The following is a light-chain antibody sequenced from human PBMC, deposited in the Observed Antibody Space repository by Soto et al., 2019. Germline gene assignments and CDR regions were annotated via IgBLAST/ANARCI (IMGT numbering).Light chain of an antibody. CDR3: QYYNDYCWT. CDR1: QTISSW. V-gene: IGKV1-5*03. CDR2: ETS. J-gene: IGKJ1*01. Sequence: IQLTQSPSTLSASVGDRVTITCRTSQTISSWLAWYQQKPGKAPNLLIYETSNLESGVPSRFSGSGSGTEFTLTVSSLQPADFATYYCQYYNDYCWTFGQGTKVEIK.